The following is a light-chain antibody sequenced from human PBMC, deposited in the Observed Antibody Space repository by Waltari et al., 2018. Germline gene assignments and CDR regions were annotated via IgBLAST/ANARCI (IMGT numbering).Light chain of an antibody. V-gene: IGKV3-11*01. CDR3: QQHRNLPLT. Sequence: EIVFTQSPATLSLSPGDRATLSCRVTRRVSYYLVWYQQRPGQPPRLLIYDTSHRATGIPARFSGRGSETDLTLTISSLEPGDFAIYYCQQHRNLPLTFGGGTKVEIK. CDR2: DTS. J-gene: IGKJ4*01. CDR1: RRVSYY.